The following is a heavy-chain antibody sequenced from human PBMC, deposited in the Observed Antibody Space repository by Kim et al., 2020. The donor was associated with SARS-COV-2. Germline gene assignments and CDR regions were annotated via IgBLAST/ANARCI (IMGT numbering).Heavy chain of an antibody. CDR1: GFTFDDYA. D-gene: IGHD2-15*01. J-gene: IGHJ6*02. CDR3: AKDRGWRYYYGMDV. CDR2: ISWNSGSI. Sequence: GGSLRLSCAASGFTFDDYAMHWVRQAPGKGLEWVSGISWNSGSIGYADSVKGRFTISRDNAKNSLYLQMNSLRAEDTALYYCAKDRGWRYYYGMDVWGQGTTVTVSS. V-gene: IGHV3-9*01.